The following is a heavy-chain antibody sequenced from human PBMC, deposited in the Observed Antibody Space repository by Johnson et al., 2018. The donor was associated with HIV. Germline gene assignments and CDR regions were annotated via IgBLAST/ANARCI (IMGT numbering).Heavy chain of an antibody. D-gene: IGHD3-16*01. CDR2: ISSNGGST. V-gene: IGHV3-64*01. J-gene: IGHJ3*02. CDR1: GFTFSSYA. CDR3: TTDPTPLAFVYFDAVEI. Sequence: VQLVESGGGLVQPGGSLRLSCAASGFTFSSYAMHWVRQAPGKGLEYVSAISSNGGSTYYANSVKGRFTISRDNAKNSLYLQMNSLKTEDTAVYYCTTDPTPLAFVYFDAVEIWGHGTMVTASS.